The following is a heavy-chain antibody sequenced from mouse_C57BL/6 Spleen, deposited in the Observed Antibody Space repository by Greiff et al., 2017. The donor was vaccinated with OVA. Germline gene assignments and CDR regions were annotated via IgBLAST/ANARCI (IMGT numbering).Heavy chain of an antibody. J-gene: IGHJ2*01. Sequence: EVQVVESGGGLVKPGGSLKLSCAASGFTFSDYGMHWVRQAPEKGLEWVAYISSGSSTIYYADTVKGRFTISRDNAKNTLFLQMTSLRSEDTAMHYCARRGDYDEDYWGQGTTLTVSS. CDR2: ISSGSSTI. V-gene: IGHV5-17*01. CDR1: GFTFSDYG. D-gene: IGHD2-4*01. CDR3: ARRGDYDEDY.